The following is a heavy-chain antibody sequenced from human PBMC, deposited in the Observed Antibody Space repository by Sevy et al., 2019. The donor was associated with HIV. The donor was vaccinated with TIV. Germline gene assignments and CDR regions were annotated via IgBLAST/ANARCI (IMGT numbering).Heavy chain of an antibody. D-gene: IGHD3-22*01. J-gene: IGHJ6*03. CDR1: GFTFSDYY. Sequence: GEALKISCVASGFTFSDYYINWIRQAPGKGLEWVSYISKSTNYTQYSDSVKGRFTISRDNSKSTLYRRMNSLRAEDTAVYYCARAVNTRPYYFFHMDVWGKGTTVTVSS. CDR2: ISKSTNYT. CDR3: ARAVNTRPYYFFHMDV. V-gene: IGHV3-11*06.